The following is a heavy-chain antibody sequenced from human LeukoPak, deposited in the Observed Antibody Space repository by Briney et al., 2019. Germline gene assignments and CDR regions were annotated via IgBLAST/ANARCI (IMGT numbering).Heavy chain of an antibody. J-gene: IGHJ3*02. CDR2: ISYDGSNK. CDR1: GFTFSSYG. D-gene: IGHD6-25*01. Sequence: PGGSLRLSCAASGFTFSSYGMHWVRQAPGKGLEWVAVISYDGSNKYYADSVKGRFTISRDNSKNTLYLQMNSLRAEDTAVYYCAKFKSGDAFDIWGQGTMVTVSS. V-gene: IGHV3-30*18. CDR3: AKFKSGDAFDI.